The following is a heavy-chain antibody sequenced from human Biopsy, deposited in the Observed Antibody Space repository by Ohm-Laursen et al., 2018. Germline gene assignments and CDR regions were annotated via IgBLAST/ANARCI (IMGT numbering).Heavy chain of an antibody. Sequence: GTLSLTCAVYGEAFNGYYWSWIRQTPGKGLEWIGEINHSGRTNYNPSLKRRVTISVDTSKNKFSLKVRSVTAADTAVYYCVRGVDYYDPYRYYALDVWGQGTTVTVSS. D-gene: IGHD3-22*01. CDR2: INHSGRT. CDR1: GEAFNGYY. V-gene: IGHV4-34*01. J-gene: IGHJ6*02. CDR3: VRGVDYYDPYRYYALDV.